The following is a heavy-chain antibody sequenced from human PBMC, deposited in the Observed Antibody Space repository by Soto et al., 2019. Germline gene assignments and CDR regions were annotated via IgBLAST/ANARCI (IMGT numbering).Heavy chain of an antibody. J-gene: IGHJ4*02. V-gene: IGHV3-30-3*01. CDR3: AREWSISVGALGY. D-gene: IGHD6-19*01. CDR1: GFTFSSYA. Sequence: GGSLRLSCAASGFTFSSYAMHWVRQAPGKGLEWVAVISYDGSNTYYADSVKGRFTISRDNSKNTLYLQMNSLRAEDTAVYYCAREWSISVGALGYWGQGTLVTVSS. CDR2: ISYDGSNT.